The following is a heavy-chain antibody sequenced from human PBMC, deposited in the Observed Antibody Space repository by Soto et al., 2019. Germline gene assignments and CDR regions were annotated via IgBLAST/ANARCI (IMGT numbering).Heavy chain of an antibody. J-gene: IGHJ5*02. Sequence: GGSLRLSCAASGFTFSSYWMHWVRQAPGKGLVWVSRINSDGSSTSYADSVKGRFTISRDNAKNTLYLQMNSLRAEDTAVYYCARSITMVRGVIYNWFDPWGQGTLVTVSS. V-gene: IGHV3-74*01. CDR1: GFTFSSYW. CDR3: ARSITMVRGVIYNWFDP. CDR2: INSDGSST. D-gene: IGHD3-10*01.